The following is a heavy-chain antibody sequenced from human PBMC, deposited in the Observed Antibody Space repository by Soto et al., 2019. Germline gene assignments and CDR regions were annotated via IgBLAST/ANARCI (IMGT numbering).Heavy chain of an antibody. Sequence: PGGSLRLSCAASGFNFSSYGMHWVRQAPGKGLEWVAVISYDGSNKYYADSVKGRFTISRDNSKNTLYLQMNSLRAEDTAVYYCAKDRYDILNWEYFDYWGQGTLVTVSS. CDR1: GFNFSSYG. CDR2: ISYDGSNK. V-gene: IGHV3-30*18. D-gene: IGHD3-9*01. CDR3: AKDRYDILNWEYFDY. J-gene: IGHJ4*02.